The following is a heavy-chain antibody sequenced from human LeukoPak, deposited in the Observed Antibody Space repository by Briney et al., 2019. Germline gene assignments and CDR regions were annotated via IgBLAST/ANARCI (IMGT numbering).Heavy chain of an antibody. CDR3: ARNSGSYVPLRAGIDY. D-gene: IGHD1-26*01. CDR1: GGSFSRYY. CDR2: INHSGNT. J-gene: IGHJ4*02. V-gene: IGHV4-34*01. Sequence: SETLSLTCAVYGGSFSRYYWSWIRQPPEKGLEWVGEINHSGNTNNNPSLKSRVTISVDTSKNQFSLNLSSVTAADTAVYYCARNSGSYVPLRAGIDYWGQGTLVTVSS.